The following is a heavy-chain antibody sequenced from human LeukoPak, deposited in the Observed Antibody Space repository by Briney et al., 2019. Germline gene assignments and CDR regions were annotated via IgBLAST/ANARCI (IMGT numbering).Heavy chain of an antibody. V-gene: IGHV3-7*01. D-gene: IGHD3-10*01. CDR2: INHDGSEK. J-gene: IGHJ4*02. CDR3: VRGGSREWPMGY. Sequence: QPGGSLRLSCAASGFIFSSKWMSWVRQAPGKGLEWVANINHDGSEKYYVDSVKGRFTISRDNAKNSLYLQMSSLRAEDTAVYYCVRGGSREWPMGYWGQGTLVTVSS. CDR1: GFIFSSKW.